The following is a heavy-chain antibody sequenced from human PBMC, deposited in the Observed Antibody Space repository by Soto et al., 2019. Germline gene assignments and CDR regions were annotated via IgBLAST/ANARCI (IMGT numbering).Heavy chain of an antibody. CDR2: ISGSGGST. D-gene: IGHD6-13*01. V-gene: IGHV3-23*01. CDR1: GFTFSNYA. CDR3: AKNQGSSWYEIDY. J-gene: IGHJ4*02. Sequence: EVQLLASGGGLVQPGGSLRLSCAASGFTFSNYAVTWVRQAPGKGLEWVSTISGSGGSTYYAASAKGRFTISRDNSKNTLYLQMNSLRAEDTAVYYCAKNQGSSWYEIDYWGQGTLVTVSS.